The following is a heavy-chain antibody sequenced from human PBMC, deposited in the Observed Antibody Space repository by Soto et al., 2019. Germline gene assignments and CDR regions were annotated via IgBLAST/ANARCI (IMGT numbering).Heavy chain of an antibody. CDR2: IYYSGST. Sequence: QVQLQESGPGLVKPSETLSLSCTVSGGSISSYYWSWIRQPPGKGLEWIGYIYYSGSTNYNPSLKSRVTKSVDTSKNQFPLKWSSVTAADTAVYYCARRIDSSSWYWAFDIWGQGTMVTVSS. D-gene: IGHD6-13*01. J-gene: IGHJ3*02. CDR1: GGSISSYY. CDR3: ARRIDSSSWYWAFDI. V-gene: IGHV4-59*08.